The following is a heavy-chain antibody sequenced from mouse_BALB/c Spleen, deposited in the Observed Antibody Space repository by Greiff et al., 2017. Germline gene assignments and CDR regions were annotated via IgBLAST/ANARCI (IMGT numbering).Heavy chain of an antibody. CDR1: GFTFSSFG. V-gene: IGHV5-17*02. Sequence: EVKLMESGGGLVQPGGSRKLSCAASGFTFSSFGMHWVRQAPEKGLEWVAYISSGSSTIYYADTVKGRFTISRDNPKNTLFLQMTSLRSEDTAMYYCARSGYGNYVAYWGQGTLVTVSA. CDR2: ISSGSSTI. D-gene: IGHD2-1*01. J-gene: IGHJ3*01. CDR3: ARSGYGNYVAY.